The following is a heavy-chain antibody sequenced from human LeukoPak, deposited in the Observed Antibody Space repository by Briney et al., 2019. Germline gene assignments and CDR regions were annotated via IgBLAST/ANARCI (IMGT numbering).Heavy chain of an antibody. J-gene: IGHJ5*02. CDR2: ISGSGGST. V-gene: IGHV3-23*01. CDR1: GFTFSTYA. Sequence: GGSLRLSCEVSGFTFSTYAMSWVRQAPGKGLEWVSAISGSGGSTYYADSVKGRFTISRDNSKNTLYLQMNSLRAGDTAVYFCARALTGAGWFDPWGQGTLVTV. CDR3: ARALTGAGWFDP. D-gene: IGHD3-10*01.